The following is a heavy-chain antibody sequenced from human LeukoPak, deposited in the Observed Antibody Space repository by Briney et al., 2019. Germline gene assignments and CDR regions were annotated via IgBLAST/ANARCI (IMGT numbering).Heavy chain of an antibody. J-gene: IGHJ4*02. CDR1: GYTFSGHY. CDR2: INPNSGGT. Sequence: ASVKVSCKASGYTFSGHYMHWVRQAPGQGLEWMGWINPNSGGTNYAQKFQGRVTMTRDTSISTAYMELSRLRSDDTAVYYCARDLGSSWGSAEYYFDYWGQGTLVTVSS. V-gene: IGHV1-2*02. CDR3: ARDLGSSWGSAEYYFDY. D-gene: IGHD6-13*01.